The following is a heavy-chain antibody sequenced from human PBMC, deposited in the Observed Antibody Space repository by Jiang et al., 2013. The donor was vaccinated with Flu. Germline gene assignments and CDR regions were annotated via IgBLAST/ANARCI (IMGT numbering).Heavy chain of an antibody. CDR3: ARERSSSSKSPPYYYYGMDV. Sequence: SGAEVKKPGASVKVSCKASGYTFTGYYMHWVRQAPGQGLEWMGWINPNSGGTNYAQKFQGWVTMTRDTSISTAYMELSRLRSDDTAVYYCARERSSSSKSPPYYYYGMDVWGKGTTVTVSS. D-gene: IGHD6-6*01. CDR2: INPNSGGT. CDR1: GYTFTGYY. V-gene: IGHV1-2*04. J-gene: IGHJ6*04.